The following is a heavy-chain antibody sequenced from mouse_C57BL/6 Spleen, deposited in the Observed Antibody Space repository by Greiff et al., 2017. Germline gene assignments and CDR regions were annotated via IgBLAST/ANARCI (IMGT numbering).Heavy chain of an antibody. Sequence: QVQLQQPGAELVRPGSSVKLSCKASGYTFTSYWMHWVKQRPIQGLEWIGNIDPSDSETHYNQNVKDKATLTVDKSSSTAYMQLSSLTSEDSAVYYCARGYYGSSYDYWGQGTTLTVSS. D-gene: IGHD1-1*01. CDR1: GYTFTSYW. CDR2: IDPSDSET. J-gene: IGHJ2*01. V-gene: IGHV1-52*01. CDR3: ARGYYGSSYDY.